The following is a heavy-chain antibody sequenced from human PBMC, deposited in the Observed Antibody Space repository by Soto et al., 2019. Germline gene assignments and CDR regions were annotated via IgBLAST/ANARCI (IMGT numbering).Heavy chain of an antibody. CDR2: MNPNSGNT. D-gene: IGHD2-8*01. V-gene: IGHV1-8*01. CDR1: GYTFTSYN. CDR3: VRYGVAAAY. J-gene: IGHJ4*02. Sequence: ASVKVSRKASGYTFTSYNSNWVRQATGQGLEWLGWMNPNSGNTGYAQTFQDRITLTRDTSITTAYMELSSLRSDDTAVYFCVRYGVAAAYWGQGTLVTVSS.